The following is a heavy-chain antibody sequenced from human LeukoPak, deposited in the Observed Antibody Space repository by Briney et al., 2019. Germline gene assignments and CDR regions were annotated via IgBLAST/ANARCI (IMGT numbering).Heavy chain of an antibody. V-gene: IGHV3-30-3*01. Sequence: PGGSLRLSCAASGFTFSTYTVHWVRQAPGKGLEWVAAISDDGNNAYYSDSAKGRLTISRDNAKNSLYLQMNSLRVEDTAVYYCARDPSSSGWYGYYFDYWGQGTLVSVSS. CDR3: ARDPSSSGWYGYYFDY. CDR2: ISDDGNNA. CDR1: GFTFSTYT. J-gene: IGHJ4*02. D-gene: IGHD6-19*01.